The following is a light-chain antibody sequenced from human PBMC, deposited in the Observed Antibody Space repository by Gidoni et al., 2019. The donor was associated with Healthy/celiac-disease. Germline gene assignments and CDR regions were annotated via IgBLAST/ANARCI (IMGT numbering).Light chain of an antibody. J-gene: IGKJ4*01. V-gene: IGKV3-11*01. CDR3: QQLSNWPPALT. CDR2: DAS. Sequence: DIVLTQSPATLSLSPGERATLSCRASQSVSSYLAWYQQKPGQAPRLLIYDASNRATGIPARFSGSVSGTDVTLTIISLEPEDFAVYYCQQLSNWPPALTFGGGTKVEIK. CDR1: QSVSSY.